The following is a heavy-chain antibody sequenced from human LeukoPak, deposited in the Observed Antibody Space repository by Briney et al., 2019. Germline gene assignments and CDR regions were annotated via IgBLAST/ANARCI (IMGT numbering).Heavy chain of an antibody. CDR1: GGSISSYY. V-gene: IGHV4-4*07. D-gene: IGHD6-13*01. CDR3: ARQAAAGSPLDWFDP. CDR2: IYTSGST. J-gene: IGHJ5*02. Sequence: PSETLSLTCTVSGGSISSYYWSWIRQPAGKGLEWIGRIYTSGSTNYSPSLKSRVTMSVDTSKNQFSLKLSSVTAADTAVYYCARQAAAGSPLDWFDPWGQGTLVTVSS.